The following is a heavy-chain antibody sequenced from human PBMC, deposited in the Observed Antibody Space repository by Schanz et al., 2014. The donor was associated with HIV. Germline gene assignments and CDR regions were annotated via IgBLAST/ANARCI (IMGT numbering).Heavy chain of an antibody. J-gene: IGHJ4*02. D-gene: IGHD6-13*01. CDR3: ARGRRSSSWSPATSHFDY. CDR2: INHSGST. V-gene: IGHV4-34*01. CDR1: GGSFSGYY. Sequence: QVQLPQWGAGLLKPSETLSLTCAVYGGSFSGYYWSWIRQSPGKGLEWIGEINHSGSTNYNPSLKRRVTISVDTSKKQFPLMLSSVTAADTAVYFCARGRRSSSWSPATSHFDYWGQGTLVTVSS.